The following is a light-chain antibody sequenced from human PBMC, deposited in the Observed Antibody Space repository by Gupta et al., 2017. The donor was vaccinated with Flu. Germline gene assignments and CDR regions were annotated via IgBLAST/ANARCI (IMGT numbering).Light chain of an antibody. CDR1: QSVRSN. J-gene: IGKJ2*01. V-gene: IGKV3-15*01. CDR2: GAS. CDR3: QQYNNWPPYT. Sequence: EIVMTQSPATLSVSPGERAALSCRASQSVRSNLAWYQQKPGQAPRLLIYGASTRATGIPARFSGSGSGTEFTLTISSRQSEESALYFCQQYNNWPPYTFGQGTKLEI.